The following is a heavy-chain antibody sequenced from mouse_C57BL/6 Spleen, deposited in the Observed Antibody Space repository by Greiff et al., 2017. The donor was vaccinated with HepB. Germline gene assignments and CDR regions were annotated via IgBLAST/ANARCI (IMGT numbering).Heavy chain of an antibody. Sequence: VQLQQSGPELARPGASVKLSCKASGYTFTSYGISWVKQRTGQGLEWIGEIYPRSGDTYYNEKFKGKATLTADKSSSTAYMELSSLPSEDSAVYVGARKGNWDVEYYYAMDYWGQGTSVTVSA. CDR2: IYPRSGDT. V-gene: IGHV1-81*01. D-gene: IGHD4-1*01. J-gene: IGHJ4*01. CDR3: ARKGNWDVEYYYAMDY. CDR1: GYTFTSYG.